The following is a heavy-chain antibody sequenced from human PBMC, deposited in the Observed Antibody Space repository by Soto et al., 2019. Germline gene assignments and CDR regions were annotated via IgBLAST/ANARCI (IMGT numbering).Heavy chain of an antibody. D-gene: IGHD3-22*01. J-gene: IGHJ4*02. CDR3: EKDSWPDYYDSSGYLPRGYFDY. CDR1: GFTFSGYG. Sequence: GGSLRLSCAASGFTFSGYGMHWVRQAPGKGLEWVAVISYDGTNKYYADSVKGRFTISRDNSKNTPYLQMHSLRADDTAVYYREKDSWPDYYDSSGYLPRGYFDYWGQGT. V-gene: IGHV3-30*18. CDR2: ISYDGTNK.